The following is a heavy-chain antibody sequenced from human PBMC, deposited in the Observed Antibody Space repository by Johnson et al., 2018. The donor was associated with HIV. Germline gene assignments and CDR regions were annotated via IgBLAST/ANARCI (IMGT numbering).Heavy chain of an antibody. V-gene: IGHV3-7*01. CDR3: ARDVHMERYYDSSGYPPPHAVDI. D-gene: IGHD3-22*01. CDR1: GFTFSSYW. CDR2: IKQDGSEK. Sequence: VQLMESGGGLVQPGGSLRLSCAASGFTFSSYWMSWVRQAPGKGLEWVANIKQDGSEKYYADSVKGRFTISRDNSKNTLYLQMNSLRPEATAVYYCARDVHMERYYDSSGYPPPHAVDIWGQGTMVTVSS. J-gene: IGHJ3*02.